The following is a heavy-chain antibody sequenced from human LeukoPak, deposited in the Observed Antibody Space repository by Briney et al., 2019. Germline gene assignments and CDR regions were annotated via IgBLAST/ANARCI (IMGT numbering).Heavy chain of an antibody. D-gene: IGHD6-13*01. Sequence: SETLSLTCTVSGGSISSYYWSWIRQLAGKGLEWIGRIYTSGSTNYNPSLKSRVTMSVDTSKNQFSLKLSSVTAADTAVYYCAREPPISSSWYPLDYWGQGTLVTVSS. CDR3: AREPPISSSWYPLDY. V-gene: IGHV4-4*07. J-gene: IGHJ4*02. CDR1: GGSISSYY. CDR2: IYTSGST.